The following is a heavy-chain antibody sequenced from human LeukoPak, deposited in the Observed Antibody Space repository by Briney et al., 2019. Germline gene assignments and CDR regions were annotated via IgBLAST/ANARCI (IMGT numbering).Heavy chain of an antibody. D-gene: IGHD3-10*01. CDR2: MYYSGCI. V-gene: IGHV4-39*01. Sequence: SLTXTVSGGSISSXSYYWGWXXQGXGXGRXXXVSMYYSGCIYYNPSLKSRVTIFVDTSKNQFSLQLSSVTATDTAVYYCARVMVRGXXXFDYWGQGTLVXXXX. J-gene: IGHJ4*02. CDR1: GGSISSXSYY. CDR3: ARVMVRGXXXFDY.